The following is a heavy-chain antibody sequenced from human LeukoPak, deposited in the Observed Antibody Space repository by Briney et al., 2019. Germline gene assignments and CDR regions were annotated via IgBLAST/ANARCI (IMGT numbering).Heavy chain of an antibody. V-gene: IGHV4-59*01. CDR2: ISLSGST. CDR1: GGSIKGYY. Sequence: PSETLSLTCTVSGGSIKGYYWSWIRQPPGKGLEWIGYISLSGSTDYNPSLKSRVAISVDTSKNQFSLRLRYVTAADTAIYYCARGYDDYDDYNPFDYWGQGALVTVSS. J-gene: IGHJ4*02. D-gene: IGHD4-17*01. CDR3: ARGYDDYDDYNPFDY.